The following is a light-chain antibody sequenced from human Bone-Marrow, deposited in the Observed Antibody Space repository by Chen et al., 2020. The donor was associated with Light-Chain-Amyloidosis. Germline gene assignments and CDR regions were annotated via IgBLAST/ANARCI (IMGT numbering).Light chain of an antibody. CDR1: NIGSTS. CDR2: DDS. CDR3: QVWDRSSDRPV. J-gene: IGLJ3*02. Sequence: SYVLPQPSSVSAAPGQTATIACGGNNIGSTSVHWYQQPPGQAPLLVVYDDSDRPSGIPERLSGSNSGNTATLTISRVEAGDEADYYCQVWDRSSDRPVFGGGTKLTVL. V-gene: IGLV3-21*02.